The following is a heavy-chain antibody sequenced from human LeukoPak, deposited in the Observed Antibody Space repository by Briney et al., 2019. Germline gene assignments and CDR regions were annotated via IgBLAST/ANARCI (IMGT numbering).Heavy chain of an antibody. J-gene: IGHJ4*02. D-gene: IGHD1-26*01. CDR1: GGSISGSSHF. V-gene: IGHV4-39*01. CDR2: IHYTGRT. Sequence: SETLSLTCTVSGGSISGSSHFWGCIRQAPGKGLEWIGSIHYTGRTYQNPFLKSRVTISVDTSKNRFSLKLNSVTAADTAVYYCATIVVGATTPFDFWGQGTLVTVSS. CDR3: ATIVVGATTPFDF.